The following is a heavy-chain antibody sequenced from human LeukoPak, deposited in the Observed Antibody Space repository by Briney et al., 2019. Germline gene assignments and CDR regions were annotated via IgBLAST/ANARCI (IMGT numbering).Heavy chain of an antibody. CDR1: GFTFSNFA. V-gene: IGHV3-30-3*01. CDR2: ISYDGNNE. J-gene: IGHJ6*02. D-gene: IGHD3-16*01. CDR3: ARVRGGRSWYYYGMDV. Sequence: GGSLRLSCAASGFTFSNFAMHWVRQAPGKGLEWVAVISYDGNNEYYADSVKGQFTISRDNSKDRLYLQMNSLRPEDTAMYYCARVRGGRSWYYYGMDVWGRGTTVTVSS.